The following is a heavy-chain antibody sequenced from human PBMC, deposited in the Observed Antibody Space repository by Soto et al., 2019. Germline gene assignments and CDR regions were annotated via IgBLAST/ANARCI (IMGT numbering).Heavy chain of an antibody. Sequence: ASVKVSCKASGYTFTNYDINWVRQATGQGLEWMGWMNPNSGNTGYAQKFQGRVTMTRNTSISTAYMELSSLRSEDTAVYYCARPPYCSSTSCYFVFHYWGQGTLVTVSS. J-gene: IGHJ4*02. CDR1: GYTFTNYD. CDR3: ARPPYCSSTSCYFVFHY. D-gene: IGHD2-2*01. V-gene: IGHV1-8*01. CDR2: MNPNSGNT.